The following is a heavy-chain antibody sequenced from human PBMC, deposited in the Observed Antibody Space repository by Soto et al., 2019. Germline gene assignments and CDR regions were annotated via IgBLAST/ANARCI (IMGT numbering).Heavy chain of an antibody. CDR3: AHVRETMGITGTTNYFDY. CDR1: SGSISSSNW. D-gene: IGHD1-7*01. Sequence: SETLSLTCAVSSGSISSSNWWSWVRQPPGKGLEWIGEIYHSGSTNYNPSLKSRVTISVDKSKNQFSLKLSSVTAADTAVYYCAHVRETMGITGTTNYFDYWGQGTLVTVSS. V-gene: IGHV4-4*02. CDR2: IYHSGST. J-gene: IGHJ4*02.